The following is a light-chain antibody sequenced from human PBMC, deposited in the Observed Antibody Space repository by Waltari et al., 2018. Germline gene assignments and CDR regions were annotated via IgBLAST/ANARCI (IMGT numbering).Light chain of an antibody. J-gene: IGLJ1*01. CDR1: SRDIGAYNF. V-gene: IGLV2-14*03. CDR2: DVN. CDR3: SAYTTGSTRYV. Sequence: QSALTQPASVSGSPGQSITISCTGTSRDIGAYNFVSWYQKHPGKAPKVKIYDVNTPPSGVSSRFSCYTSGNTASLTISGLHAEDEADYYCSAYTTGSTRYVFGSGTKVTVL.